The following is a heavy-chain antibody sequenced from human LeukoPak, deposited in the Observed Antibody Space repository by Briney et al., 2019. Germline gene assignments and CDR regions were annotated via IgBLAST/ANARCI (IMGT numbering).Heavy chain of an antibody. V-gene: IGHV4-38-2*02. CDR1: GYSIISDYF. CDR2: IYHSGST. J-gene: IGHJ4*02. CDR3: ASRDY. Sequence: ETLSLTCTVSGYSIISDYFWGWIRQPPGKGLEWIGTIYHSGSTYYSPSLKSRVTVSVDTSKNEFSLNLTSVTAADTAVYYCASRDYWGQGTLVTVSS.